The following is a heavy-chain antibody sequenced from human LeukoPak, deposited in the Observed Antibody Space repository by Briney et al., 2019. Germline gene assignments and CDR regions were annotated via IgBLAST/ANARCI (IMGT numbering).Heavy chain of an antibody. Sequence: PGRSLRLSCAASGFTFSDYYMSWIRQAPGKGLEWVSYISSSGSTIYYADSVKGRFTISRDNAKNSLYLQMNSLRAEDTAVYYCARDRASFSRFDYWGQGTLVTVSS. V-gene: IGHV3-11*04. CDR3: ARDRASFSRFDY. CDR2: ISSSGSTI. J-gene: IGHJ4*02. D-gene: IGHD3-3*02. CDR1: GFTFSDYY.